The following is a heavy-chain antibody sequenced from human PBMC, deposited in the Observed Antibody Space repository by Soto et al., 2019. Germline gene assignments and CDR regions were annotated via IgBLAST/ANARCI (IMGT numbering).Heavy chain of an antibody. V-gene: IGHV4-31*03. CDR1: GGSISSGGYY. Sequence: PSETLSLTCTVSGGSISSGGYYWSWIRQHPGKGLEWIGYIYYSGSTYYNPSLKSRVTISVDTSKNQFSLKLSSVTAADTAVYYCARDRGCSGGSCYPNYYYMDVWGKGTKVTVSS. CDR3: ARDRGCSGGSCYPNYYYMDV. J-gene: IGHJ6*03. D-gene: IGHD2-15*01. CDR2: IYYSGST.